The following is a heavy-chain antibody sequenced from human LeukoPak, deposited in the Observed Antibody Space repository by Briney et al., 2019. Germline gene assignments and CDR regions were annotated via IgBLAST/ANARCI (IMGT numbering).Heavy chain of an antibody. V-gene: IGHV4-59*08. J-gene: IGHJ4*02. D-gene: IGHD3-10*01. CDR3: AATSYYGSGTYDY. CDR1: GGSFSGYY. CDR2: IYYSGST. Sequence: PSETLSLTCAVYGGSFSGYYWSWIRQPPGKGLEWIGYIYYSGSTNYNASLKSRVTISVDTSKNQFSLKLNSVTAADTAVYYCAATSYYGSGTYDYWGQGSLVTVSS.